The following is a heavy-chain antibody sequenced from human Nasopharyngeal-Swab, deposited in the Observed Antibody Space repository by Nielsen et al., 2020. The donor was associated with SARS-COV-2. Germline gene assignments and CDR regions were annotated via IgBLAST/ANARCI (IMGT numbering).Heavy chain of an antibody. D-gene: IGHD5-12*01. V-gene: IGHV4-39*01. CDR1: GGSISSSSYY. CDR2: IYYSGST. J-gene: IGHJ5*02. Sequence: SETLSLTCTVSGGSISSSSYYWGWIRQPPGKGLEWIGCIYYSGSTYYNPSLKSRVTISVDTSKNQFSLKLSSVTAADTAVYYCARQIWLRFSWFDPWGQGTLVTVSS. CDR3: ARQIWLRFSWFDP.